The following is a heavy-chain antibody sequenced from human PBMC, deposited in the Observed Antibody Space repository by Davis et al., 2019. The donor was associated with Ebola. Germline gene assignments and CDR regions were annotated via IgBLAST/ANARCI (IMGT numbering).Heavy chain of an antibody. V-gene: IGHV3-30*18. D-gene: IGHD6-19*01. Sequence: GESLKISCAASGFTFSSYGMHWVRQAPGKGLEWVAVISYDGSNKYYADSVKGRFTISRDNSKNTLYQQMNSLRAEDTAVYYCAKGKHWLAYYFDYWGQGTLVTVSS. CDR3: AKGKHWLAYYFDY. CDR1: GFTFSSYG. CDR2: ISYDGSNK. J-gene: IGHJ4*02.